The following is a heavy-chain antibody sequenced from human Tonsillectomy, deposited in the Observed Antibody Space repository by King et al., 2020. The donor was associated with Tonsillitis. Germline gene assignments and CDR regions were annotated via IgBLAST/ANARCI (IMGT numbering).Heavy chain of an antibody. CDR3: ARGLYDSSGYYYLYCYFDL. CDR2: IYYSGST. Sequence: VQLQESGPGLVKPSQTLSLTCTVSGGSISSGGYYWSWIRQHPGKGLEWIGYIYYSGSTYYNPSLKSLVTISVDTSKNQLSLKLSSVTAADTAVYYCARGLYDSSGYYYLYCYFDLWGRGTLVTISS. V-gene: IGHV4-31*01. CDR1: GGSISSGGYY. D-gene: IGHD3-22*01. J-gene: IGHJ2*01.